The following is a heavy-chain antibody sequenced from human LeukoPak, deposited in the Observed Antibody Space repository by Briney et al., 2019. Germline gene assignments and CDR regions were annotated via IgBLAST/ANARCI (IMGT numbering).Heavy chain of an antibody. D-gene: IGHD3-3*01. J-gene: IGHJ3*02. V-gene: IGHV3-21*01. CDR1: GFTFSSYS. Sequence: GGSLRLSCAASGFTFSSYSMNWVRQAPGKGLEWVSSISSSSSYIYYADSVEGRFTISRDNAKNSLYLQMNSLRAEDTAVYYCARDLKLRFLEWLPSRYAFDIWGQGTMVTVSS. CDR2: ISSSSSYI. CDR3: ARDLKLRFLEWLPSRYAFDI.